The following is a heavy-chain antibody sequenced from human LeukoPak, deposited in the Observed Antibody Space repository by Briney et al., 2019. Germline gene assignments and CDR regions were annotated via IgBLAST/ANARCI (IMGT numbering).Heavy chain of an antibody. J-gene: IGHJ4*02. CDR3: TAERGSSSWRSDY. CDR2: IYHSGST. D-gene: IGHD6-13*01. V-gene: IGHV4-38-2*02. CDR1: GYSISSGYY. Sequence: KPSETLSLTCTVSGYSISSGYYWGWIRQPPGKGLEWIGSIYHSGSTYYNPSLKSRVTISVDTSKDQFSLKLSSVTAADTAVYYCTAERGSSSWRSDYWGQGTLVTVSS.